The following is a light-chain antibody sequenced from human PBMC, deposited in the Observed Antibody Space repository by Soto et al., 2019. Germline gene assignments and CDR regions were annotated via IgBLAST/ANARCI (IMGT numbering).Light chain of an antibody. Sequence: IVLTQSPGTLSLSPGEGATLSCRASQSVNNNYLAWYQQKPGQAPRLLIYGASKMATGIPDRFSGSGSGTDFTLTISRLEPEDFAVYYCHQYSNLPVTFGGGTKVEIK. CDR2: GAS. J-gene: IGKJ4*01. CDR1: QSVNNNY. CDR3: HQYSNLPVT. V-gene: IGKV3-20*01.